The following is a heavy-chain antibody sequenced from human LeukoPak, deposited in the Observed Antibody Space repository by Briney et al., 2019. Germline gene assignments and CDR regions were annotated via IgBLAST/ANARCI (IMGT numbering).Heavy chain of an antibody. CDR2: ISAYNGNT. D-gene: IGHD2-15*01. CDR3: ARTPRLLDPTSNYYYYMGV. CDR1: GYTFTSYG. J-gene: IGHJ6*03. V-gene: IGHV1-18*01. Sequence: ASVKVSCKASGYTFTSYGISWVRQAPGQGLEWMGWISAYNGNTNYAQKLQGRVTMTTDTSTSTAYMELRSLRSDDTAVYYCARTPRLLDPTSNYYYYMGVWGKGTTVTVSS.